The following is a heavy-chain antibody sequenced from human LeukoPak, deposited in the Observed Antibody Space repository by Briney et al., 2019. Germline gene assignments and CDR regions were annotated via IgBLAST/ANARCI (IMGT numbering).Heavy chain of an antibody. Sequence: ASVKVSCKVSGYTLTELSMHWVRQGPGKGLEWMGGFDPEDGETIYAQKFQGRVTMTEDTSTDTAYMELSSLRSEDTAVYYCATDSSGWYDAFDIWGQGTMVTVSS. CDR1: GYTLTELS. CDR3: ATDSSGWYDAFDI. J-gene: IGHJ3*02. D-gene: IGHD6-19*01. CDR2: FDPEDGET. V-gene: IGHV1-24*01.